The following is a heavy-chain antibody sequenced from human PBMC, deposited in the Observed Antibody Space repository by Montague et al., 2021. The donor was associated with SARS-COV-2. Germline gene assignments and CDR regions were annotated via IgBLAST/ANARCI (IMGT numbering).Heavy chain of an antibody. CDR1: GFTFNNYA. Sequence: SLRLSCAASGFTFNNYAMHWVRQAPGKGLEWVALISYEGSITHYTDSLKGRFTISRDSSKNTLYLQMKSLRVEDTAVYYCARAQIFEVVTLYYGMGVWGQGTTVTVSS. V-gene: IGHV3-30*04. J-gene: IGHJ6*02. CDR3: ARAQIFEVVTLYYGMGV. CDR2: ISYEGSIT. D-gene: IGHD3-3*01.